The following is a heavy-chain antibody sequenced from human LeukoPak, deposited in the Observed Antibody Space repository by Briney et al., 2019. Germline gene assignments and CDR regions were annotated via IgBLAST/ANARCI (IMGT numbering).Heavy chain of an antibody. V-gene: IGHV3-21*01. Sequence: PGGSLRLSCAASGFTFSSYSMNWVRQAPGKGLEWVSSISSSSSYIYYADSVKGRFTISRDNAKNSLYLQMNSLRADDTAVYYCARAPSGYYMDVWGKGTTVTISS. CDR1: GFTFSSYS. CDR3: ARAPSGYYMDV. CDR2: ISSSSSYI. J-gene: IGHJ6*03.